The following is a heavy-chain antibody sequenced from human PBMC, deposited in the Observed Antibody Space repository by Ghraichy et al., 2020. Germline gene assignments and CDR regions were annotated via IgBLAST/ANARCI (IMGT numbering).Heavy chain of an antibody. V-gene: IGHV6-1*01. D-gene: IGHD3-9*01. CDR3: ARDQYYDILTGPYDAFDI. Sequence: SQTLSLTCAISGDSVSSNSAAWNWIRQSPSRGLEWLGRTYYRSKWYNDYAVSVKSRITINPDTSKNQFSLQLNSVTPEDTAVYYCARDQYYDILTGPYDAFDIWCQGTMVTVSS. CDR2: TYYRSKWYN. J-gene: IGHJ3*02. CDR1: GDSVSSNSAA.